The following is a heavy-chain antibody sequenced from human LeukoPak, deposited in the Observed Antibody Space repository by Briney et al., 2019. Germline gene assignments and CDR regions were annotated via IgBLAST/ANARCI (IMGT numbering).Heavy chain of an antibody. CDR1: GYIFTDYY. CDR2: INPNGGGI. CDR3: ARDESSVGHPGGNWFDP. D-gene: IGHD3-10*01. V-gene: IGHV1-2*02. Sequence: ASVKVSWKASGYIFTDYYIHWVRQAPGRGLEWMGFINPNGGGIHYSQKFRGRVTMTRDTSINTIYMELTSLRSDDTAVYYCARDESSVGHPGGNWFDPWGQGTLVTVSS. J-gene: IGHJ5*02.